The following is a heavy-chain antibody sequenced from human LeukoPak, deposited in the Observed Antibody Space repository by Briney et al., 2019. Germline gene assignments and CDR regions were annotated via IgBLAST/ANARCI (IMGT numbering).Heavy chain of an antibody. D-gene: IGHD3-9*01. CDR3: ARGSTRFTYYDILTASPLDP. CDR2: INHSGST. CDR1: GGSFSGYY. J-gene: IGHJ5*02. V-gene: IGHV4-34*01. Sequence: SETLSLTCAVYGGSFSGYYWSWIRQPPGKGLEWIGEINHSGSTNYNPSLKSRVTISVDTSKNQFSLKLSSVTVADTAVYYCARGSTRFTYYDILTASPLDPWGQGTLVTVSS.